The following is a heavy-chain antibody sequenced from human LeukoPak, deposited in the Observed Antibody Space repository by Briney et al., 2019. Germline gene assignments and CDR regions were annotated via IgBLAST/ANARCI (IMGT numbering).Heavy chain of an antibody. CDR3: ATALDRSYYYVYLS. Sequence: GASVTVSCKASGYTFTDFDINWVRQAPGRGLEWMGWMNPNSGNTVYAQKFQGRVTMTRDTSINTGRMELTSLTSEDTAVYYCATALDRSYYYVYLSWGQGTVISVSS. D-gene: IGHD3-16*01. CDR1: GYTFTDFD. CDR2: MNPNSGNT. J-gene: IGHJ5*02. V-gene: IGHV1-8*01.